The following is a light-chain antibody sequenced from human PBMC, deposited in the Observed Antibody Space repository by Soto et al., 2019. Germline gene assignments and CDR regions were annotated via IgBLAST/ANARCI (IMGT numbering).Light chain of an antibody. CDR1: SSNIGNNY. Sequence: QSVLPQPPSVSAAPGQRVTISCSGRSSNIGNNYVSWYQQLPGPAPKLLFYANNKRPSGIPDRFSGSKSGTSATLGITGLQTGDEADYYCGTWDSSLSAHVVFGGGTKLTVL. J-gene: IGLJ2*01. V-gene: IGLV1-51*01. CDR2: ANN. CDR3: GTWDSSLSAHVV.